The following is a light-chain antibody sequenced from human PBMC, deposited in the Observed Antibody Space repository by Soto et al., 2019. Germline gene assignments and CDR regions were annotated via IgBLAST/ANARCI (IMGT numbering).Light chain of an antibody. CDR1: SSDVGGYAY. CDR2: EVS. CDR3: SSYTTNPTPA. V-gene: IGLV2-14*01. J-gene: IGLJ2*01. Sequence: QSALTQPASVSGSPVQSITISCTGTSSDVGGYAYVSWYHQYPGKAPKLIISEVSNRPSGISHRFSGSRSGNTTSLTISGLQAEDEADYYGSSYTTNPTPAFGRGTKLTVL.